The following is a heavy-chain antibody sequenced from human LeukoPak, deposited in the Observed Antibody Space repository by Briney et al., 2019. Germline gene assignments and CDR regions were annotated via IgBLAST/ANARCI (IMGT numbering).Heavy chain of an antibody. Sequence: GGSLRLSCAASGFTFNTFNMNWVRQAPGKGLEWVSSSGTRSGTKYYADSVMGRFTISRDSAMNSVSLQINSLRAEDTAVYYCLLQMTYGELSDPDFRGQGTLVTVSS. J-gene: IGHJ4*02. D-gene: IGHD3-16*02. CDR1: GFTFNTFN. CDR3: LLQMTYGELSDPDF. CDR2: SGTRSGTK. V-gene: IGHV3-21*01.